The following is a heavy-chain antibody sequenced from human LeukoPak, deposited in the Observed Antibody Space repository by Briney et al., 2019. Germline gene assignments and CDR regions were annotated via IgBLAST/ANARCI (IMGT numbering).Heavy chain of an antibody. CDR1: GFTFGSYA. V-gene: IGHV3-33*08. D-gene: IGHD3-22*01. CDR2: IWYDGSNK. Sequence: GGSLRLSCAASGFTFGSYAMSWVRQAPGKGLEWVAVIWYDGSNKYYADSVKGRFTISRDNSKNTLYLQMNSLRAEDTAVYYCARDRLRHYDSSGFYGMDVWGQGTTVTVSS. CDR3: ARDRLRHYDSSGFYGMDV. J-gene: IGHJ6*02.